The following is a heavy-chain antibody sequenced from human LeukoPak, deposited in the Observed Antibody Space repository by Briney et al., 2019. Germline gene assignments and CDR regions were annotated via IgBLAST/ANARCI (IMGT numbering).Heavy chain of an antibody. D-gene: IGHD2-15*01. CDR2: ISGSGGST. CDR1: GFTFSSYA. Sequence: PGGSLRLSCAASGFTFSSYAMRWVRQAPGKGLEWVSAISGSGGSTYYADSVKGRFTISRDNSKNTLYLQMNSLRAEDTAVYYCAKITRGYCSGGSCYLWFDPWGQGTLVTVSS. J-gene: IGHJ5*02. V-gene: IGHV3-23*01. CDR3: AKITRGYCSGGSCYLWFDP.